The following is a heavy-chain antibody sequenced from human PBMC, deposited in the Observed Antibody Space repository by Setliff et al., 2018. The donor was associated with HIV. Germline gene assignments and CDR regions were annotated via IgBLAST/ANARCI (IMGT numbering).Heavy chain of an antibody. D-gene: IGHD3-22*01. CDR3: ASGEPYYYDSTGYSGNYFDY. CDR2: IYHGGST. Sequence: SETLSLTCAVSGGSISSSNWWSWVRQPPGKGLEWIGEIYHGGSTNYNPSLKRRVTISVDKSKNQFSLKLAPVTAADTAVYYCASGEPYYYDSTGYSGNYFDYWGQGTLVTVSS. V-gene: IGHV4-4*02. CDR1: GGSISSSNW. J-gene: IGHJ4*02.